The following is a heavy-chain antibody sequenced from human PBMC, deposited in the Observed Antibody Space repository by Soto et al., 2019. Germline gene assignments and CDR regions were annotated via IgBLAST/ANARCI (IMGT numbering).Heavy chain of an antibody. CDR2: IWYDGSDK. J-gene: IGHJ4*02. V-gene: IGHV3-33*03. D-gene: IGHD1-7*01. CDR3: AQGGGTTMPLAS. Sequence: QVQLVESGGGVVQPGRSLRLSCAASGFTFSSYGMHWVRQAPGKGLEWVAVIWYDGSDKFYADSVKGLFTISRDKCNQTPYLQPHRLTAADTAVYDSAQGGGTTMPLASRGEGALVTVSS. CDR1: GFTFSSYG.